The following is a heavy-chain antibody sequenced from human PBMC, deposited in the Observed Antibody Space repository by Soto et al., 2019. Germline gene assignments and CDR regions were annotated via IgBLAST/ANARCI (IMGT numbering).Heavy chain of an antibody. D-gene: IGHD5-12*01. CDR3: ATTKGYIDPFDL. CDR2: ISGSGDRT. V-gene: IGHV3-23*01. J-gene: IGHJ4*02. CDR1: GFIFSNYG. Sequence: PGGSLSLSCAASGFIFSNYGMSWVRQAPGKGLEWVSSISGSGDRTHNADSVRGRFTISRDDSRNTLNLQMNSLRAEDTAIYFCATTKGYIDPFDLWGQGTLVTVSS.